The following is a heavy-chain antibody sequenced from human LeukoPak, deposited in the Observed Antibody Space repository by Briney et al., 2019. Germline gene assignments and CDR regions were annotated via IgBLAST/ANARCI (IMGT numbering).Heavy chain of an antibody. CDR3: ARGYIDDTRATDLFDY. V-gene: IGHV5-51*01. CDR2: IYPGDSDT. Sequence: GESLKISCKGSGYNFTSYWIGWVRQMPGKGLEWMGIIYPGDSDTRHNPSFQGQVTISADKSITTAYLQWNSLKASDTAIYYCARGYIDDTRATDLFDYWGQGTLVTVSS. D-gene: IGHD1-26*01. CDR1: GYNFTSYW. J-gene: IGHJ4*02.